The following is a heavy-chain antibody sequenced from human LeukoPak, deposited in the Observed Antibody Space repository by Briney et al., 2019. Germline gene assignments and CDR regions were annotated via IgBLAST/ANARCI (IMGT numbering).Heavy chain of an antibody. CDR2: IYYSGST. CDR1: GGSISSYC. V-gene: IGHV4-59*01. J-gene: IGHJ5*02. Sequence: SETLSLTCTVSGGSISSYCWSWIRQPPGKGLEWIGYIYYSGSTNYNPSLKSRLTISLDTSKNQFPLNLSSVTAADTAVYYCAREGDKYANWFDTWGQGTLVTVSS. D-gene: IGHD2-8*01. CDR3: AREGDKYANWFDT.